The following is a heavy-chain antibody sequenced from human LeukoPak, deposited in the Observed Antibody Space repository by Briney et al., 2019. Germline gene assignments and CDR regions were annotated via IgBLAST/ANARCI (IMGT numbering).Heavy chain of an antibody. CDR3: ARDPLRYFDWSHRPYYYYGMDV. CDR2: ISAYNGNT. CDR1: GYTFTIYG. J-gene: IGHJ6*02. V-gene: IGHV1-18*01. Sequence: ASVKVSCTASGYTFTIYGISWVRQAPGQGLEWMGWISAYNGNTNYAQKLQGRVTMTTDTSTSTAYMELRSLRSDDTAVYYCARDPLRYFDWSHRPYYYYGMDVWGQGTTVTVSS. D-gene: IGHD3-9*01.